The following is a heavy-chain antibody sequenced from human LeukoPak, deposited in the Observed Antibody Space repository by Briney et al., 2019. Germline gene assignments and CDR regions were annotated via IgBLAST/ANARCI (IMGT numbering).Heavy chain of an antibody. D-gene: IGHD2-2*01. Sequence: PSETLSLTCAVYGGSFSGYYWSWIRQPPGKGLEWIGEINHSGSTNYNPPLKSRVTISVDTSKNQFSLKLSSVTAADTAVYYCAKVVPAAIPNWFDPWGQGTLVTVSS. V-gene: IGHV4-34*01. J-gene: IGHJ5*02. CDR2: INHSGST. CDR3: AKVVPAAIPNWFDP. CDR1: GGSFSGYY.